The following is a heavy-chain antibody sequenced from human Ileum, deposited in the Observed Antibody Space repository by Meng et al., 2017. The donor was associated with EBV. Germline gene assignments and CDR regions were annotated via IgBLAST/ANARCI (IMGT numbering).Heavy chain of an antibody. CDR3: VRDLVSGNLNWFDP. Sequence: QVALVQSGGEVKKPGGSVEVSCQASGYTFSDYGISWVRQARGQGLEWMGWISSYSGNTKYAQKFQGRVTMTTDTFTTTTYMELRSLRSDDMAVYYCVRDLVSGNLNWFDPWGQGTLVTVSS. CDR2: ISSYSGNT. V-gene: IGHV1-18*03. D-gene: IGHD2-21*02. J-gene: IGHJ5*02. CDR1: GYTFSDYG.